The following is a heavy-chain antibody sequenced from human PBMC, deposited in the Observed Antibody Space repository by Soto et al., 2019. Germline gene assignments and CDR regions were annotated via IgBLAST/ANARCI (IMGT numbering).Heavy chain of an antibody. Sequence: EVQLVESGGGLVQPGGSLRLSCAASGFTFSSYWMSWVRQAPGKGLEWVANIKQDGSEKYYLDSVKGRFTISRDNAKNSLYLQMNSLRAEDTAVYYCARDEGIAAAAMDVWGQGTTVTVSS. CDR1: GFTFSSYW. CDR2: IKQDGSEK. CDR3: ARDEGIAAAAMDV. D-gene: IGHD6-13*01. V-gene: IGHV3-7*01. J-gene: IGHJ6*02.